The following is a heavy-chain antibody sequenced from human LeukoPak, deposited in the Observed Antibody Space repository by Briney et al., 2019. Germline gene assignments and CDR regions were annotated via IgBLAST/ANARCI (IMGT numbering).Heavy chain of an antibody. J-gene: IGHJ4*02. V-gene: IGHV3-7*03. D-gene: IGHD6-19*01. CDR2: IKQDGTEK. CDR3: AGGAGWAAED. Sequence: GGSLRLSCVASGFTSSEYWMTWVRHAPGKGLEWVANIKQDGTEKHYVDSVKGRFTISRDNTENSMYLQMNSLRVEDTAVYFCAGGAGWAAEDWGQGTQVTVSS. CDR1: GFTSSEYW.